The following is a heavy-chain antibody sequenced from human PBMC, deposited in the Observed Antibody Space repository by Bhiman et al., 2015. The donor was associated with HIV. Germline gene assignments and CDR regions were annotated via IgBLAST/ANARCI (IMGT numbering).Heavy chain of an antibody. V-gene: IGHV3-13*01. Sequence: EVQLVESGGGLVQPGGSLRLSCAASGFTFSSYDMHWVRQATGKALEWVSGIGTAGDTYYSGSVKGRFTISRENAKNSLYLQMNSLRAGDTAVYYCARDGRNYYDSSGYSSPWWYFDLWGRGTLVTVSS. CDR2: IGTAGDT. CDR3: ARDGRNYYDSSGYSSPWWYFDL. D-gene: IGHD3-22*01. CDR1: GFTFSSYD. J-gene: IGHJ2*01.